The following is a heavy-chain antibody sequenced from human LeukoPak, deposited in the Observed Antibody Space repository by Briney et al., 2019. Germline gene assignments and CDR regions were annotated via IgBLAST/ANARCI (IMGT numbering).Heavy chain of an antibody. V-gene: IGHV3-30*02. D-gene: IGHD2-2*01. CDR1: GFTFSSYG. CDR3: AKVTVGYCSSTSCYDLDY. CDR2: IRYDGSNK. Sequence: SGGSLRPSCAASGFTFSSYGMHWVRQAPGKGVEWVAFIRYDGSNKYYADSVKGRFTISRDNSKNTLYLQMNSLRAEDTAVYYCAKVTVGYCSSTSCYDLDYWGQGTLVTVSS. J-gene: IGHJ4*02.